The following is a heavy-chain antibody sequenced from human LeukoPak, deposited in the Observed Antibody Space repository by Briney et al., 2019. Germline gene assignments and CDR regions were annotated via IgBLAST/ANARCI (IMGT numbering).Heavy chain of an antibody. D-gene: IGHD4-17*01. CDR1: GGTFSSYA. J-gene: IGHJ4*02. CDR2: IIPILGIA. Sequence: SVKVSCKASGGTFSSYAISWVRQAPRQGLEWMGRIIPILGIANYAQKFQGRVTITADKSTSTAYMGLSSLRSEDTAVYYCALGYGDYNTDYWGQGTLVTVSS. CDR3: ALGYGDYNTDY. V-gene: IGHV1-69*04.